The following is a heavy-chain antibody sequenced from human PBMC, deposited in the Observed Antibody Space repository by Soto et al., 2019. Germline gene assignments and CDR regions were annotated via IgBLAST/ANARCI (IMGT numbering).Heavy chain of an antibody. Sequence: QVQLVQSGAEVKKPGASVKVSCKASGYTFTSYYMHWVRQAPGQGLEWMGISNPSGGGTSYAQKFRGRVTMTRDRSTSTVYRGLSSLRSEDPAVYYGARAGMEYWGQGTLVTVSS. CDR3: ARAGMEY. J-gene: IGHJ4*02. D-gene: IGHD3-3*01. V-gene: IGHV1-46*01. CDR2: SNPSGGGT. CDR1: GYTFTSYY.